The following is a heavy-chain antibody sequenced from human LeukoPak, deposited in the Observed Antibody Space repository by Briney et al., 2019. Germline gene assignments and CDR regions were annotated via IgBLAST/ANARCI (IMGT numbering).Heavy chain of an antibody. CDR2: INTDGTDT. D-gene: IGHD3-22*01. V-gene: IGHV3-74*01. CDR1: GFTFISNW. CDR3: ARGPYYYDSSGHPDI. Sequence: GGSLRLSCAASGFTFISNWMHCVRQPPGKGLVWVSQINTDGTDTNYADSVKGRFTISRDNAKNTLYLQMNSLRADDTAVYYCARGPYYYDSSGHPDIWGHGTMVAVSS. J-gene: IGHJ3*02.